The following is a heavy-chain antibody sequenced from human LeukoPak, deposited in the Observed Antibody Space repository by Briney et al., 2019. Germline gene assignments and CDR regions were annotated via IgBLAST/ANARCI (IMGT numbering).Heavy chain of an antibody. J-gene: IGHJ5*02. CDR2: INHSGST. CDR3: ARQGEVDYGVPFDP. Sequence: SETLSLTCAVYGGSFSGYYWSWIRQPPGKGLEWIGEINHSGSTNYNPSLKSRVTISVDTSKNQFSLKLSSVTAADTAVYYCARQGEVDYGVPFDPWGQGTLVTVSS. D-gene: IGHD4-17*01. CDR1: GGSFSGYY. V-gene: IGHV4-34*01.